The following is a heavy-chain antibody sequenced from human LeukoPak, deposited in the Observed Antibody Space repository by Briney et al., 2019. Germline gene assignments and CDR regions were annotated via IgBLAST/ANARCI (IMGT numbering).Heavy chain of an antibody. D-gene: IGHD2-15*01. V-gene: IGHV3-23*01. J-gene: IGHJ4*02. CDR1: GFIFSSNA. CDR3: AKGDGDSCYSPVDH. Sequence: GGSLRLSCAASGFIFSSNAMTWVRQAPGKGLEWVSCITGGGTGTYYTDSVKGRFIISRDDSKNTLSLQMNSLRAEDTALYYCAKGDGDSCYSPVDHWGQGTLVTVSS. CDR2: ITGGGTGT.